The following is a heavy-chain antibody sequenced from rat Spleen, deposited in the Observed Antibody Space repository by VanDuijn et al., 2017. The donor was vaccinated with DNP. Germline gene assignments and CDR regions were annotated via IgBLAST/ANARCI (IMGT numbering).Heavy chain of an antibody. D-gene: IGHD1-12*01. CDR2: ITNAGSST. CDR3: GSHRDSYAHYFDY. J-gene: IGHJ2*01. CDR1: GFTFSDYY. V-gene: IGHV5-22*01. Sequence: EVQLVESGGGLVQPGRSLRLSCAASGFTFSDYYMAWVRQAPKKGLEWVASITNAGSSTYFGDSVKGRFTISRDNAKTTLYLQMDSLRSEDTATYYCGSHRDSYAHYFDYWGQGVMVTVSS.